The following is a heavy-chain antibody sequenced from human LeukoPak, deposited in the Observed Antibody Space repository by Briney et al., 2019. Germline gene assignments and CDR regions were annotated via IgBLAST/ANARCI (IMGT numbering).Heavy chain of an antibody. D-gene: IGHD3-10*02. CDR1: GFTFSSHG. CDR3: AKDLHYYVAMDV. Sequence: PGGSLRLSCVASGFTFSSHGMHWVRQAPGKGLEWVAVIWYDGSKKYYADSVKGRFTISRDNSKNTLFLQMSSLRAEDTALYYCAKDLHYYVAMDVWGQGTTVTVSS. J-gene: IGHJ6*02. CDR2: IWYDGSKK. V-gene: IGHV3-33*06.